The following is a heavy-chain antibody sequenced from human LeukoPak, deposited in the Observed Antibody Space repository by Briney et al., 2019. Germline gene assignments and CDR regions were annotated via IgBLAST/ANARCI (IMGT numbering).Heavy chain of an antibody. CDR2: INPNSGGT. V-gene: IGHV1-2*02. D-gene: IGHD3-22*01. CDR3: ARDQGYYYDSSGYYSSFDY. J-gene: IGHJ4*02. CDR1: GYTLTGYY. Sequence: ASVEVSCKASGYTLTGYYMHWVRQAPGQGLEWMGWINPNSGGTNYAQKFQGRVTMTRDTSISTAYMELSRLRSDDTAVYYCARDQGYYYDSSGYYSSFDYWGQGTLVTVSS.